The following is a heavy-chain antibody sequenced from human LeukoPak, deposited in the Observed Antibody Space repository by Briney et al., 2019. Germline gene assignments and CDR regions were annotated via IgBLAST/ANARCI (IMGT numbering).Heavy chain of an antibody. CDR1: GFTFDDYA. Sequence: GGSLSLSCAASGFTFDDYAMHWVRQAPGKGLEWVSLISGDGGSTYYADSVKGRFTISRDNSKNSLYLQMNSLRTEDTALYYCAKAYPPHCSGGSCYSGYYYYMDVWGKGTTVTVSS. D-gene: IGHD2-15*01. CDR2: ISGDGGST. J-gene: IGHJ6*03. CDR3: AKAYPPHCSGGSCYSGYYYYMDV. V-gene: IGHV3-43*02.